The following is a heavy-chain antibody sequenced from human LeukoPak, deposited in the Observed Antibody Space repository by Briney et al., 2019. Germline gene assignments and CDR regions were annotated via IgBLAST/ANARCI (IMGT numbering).Heavy chain of an antibody. CDR2: ISAYNGNT. Sequence: GASVKVSCKASGYTFTSYGISWVRQAPGQGLEWMGWISAYNGNTNYAQKLQGRVTMTTDTSTSTAYMELRSLRSDDTAVYYCASARRDYYDSSGFGYYYGMDVWGQGTTVTVSS. CDR3: ASARRDYYDSSGFGYYYGMDV. D-gene: IGHD3-22*01. V-gene: IGHV1-18*01. J-gene: IGHJ6*02. CDR1: GYTFTSYG.